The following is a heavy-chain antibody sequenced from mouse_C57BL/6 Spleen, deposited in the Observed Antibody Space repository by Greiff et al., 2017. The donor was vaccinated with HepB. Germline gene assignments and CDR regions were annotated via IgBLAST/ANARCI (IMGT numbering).Heavy chain of an antibody. V-gene: IGHV1-82*01. J-gene: IGHJ3*02. D-gene: IGHD1-1*01. CDR1: GYAFSSSW. CDR3: AREDLRR. CDR2: IYPGDGDT. Sequence: QVHVKQSGPELVKPGASVKISCKASGYAFSSSWMNWVKQRPGKGLEWIGRIYPGDGDTNYNGKFKGKATLTADKSSSTAYMQLSSLTSEDSAVYFCAREDLRRWGQGTLVTVSA.